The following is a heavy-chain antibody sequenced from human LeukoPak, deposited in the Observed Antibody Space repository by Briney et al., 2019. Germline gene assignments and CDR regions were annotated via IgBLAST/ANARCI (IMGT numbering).Heavy chain of an antibody. CDR2: IYPGDSDT. V-gene: IGHV5-51*01. CDR3: ARRGDGYCPI. D-gene: IGHD3-22*01. Sequence: RGEPLKISCKGSGYSFTSYWIAWVRQMPGKGLEWMEIIYPGDSDTRYSPSFQGQVTMSADKSISTAYLQWSSLQASDTAMYYCARRGDGYCPIWGQGTMVTVSS. CDR1: GYSFTSYW. J-gene: IGHJ3*02.